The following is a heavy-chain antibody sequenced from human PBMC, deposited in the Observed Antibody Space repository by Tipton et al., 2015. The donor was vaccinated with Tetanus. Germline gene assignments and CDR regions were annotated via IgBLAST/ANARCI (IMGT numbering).Heavy chain of an antibody. J-gene: IGHJ6*02. V-gene: IGHV3-11*01. Sequence: SLRLSCAASGFTFSAYYMSWIRLAPRKGLEWISYISHTGTTTYYSASVMGRFTVSRDNTKNSLYLEINSLRAEDTAVYYCARSESRIAPRIPWGMDIWGQGTTVTVSS. D-gene: IGHD6-6*01. CDR1: GFTFSAYY. CDR3: ARSESRIAPRIPWGMDI. CDR2: ISHTGTTT.